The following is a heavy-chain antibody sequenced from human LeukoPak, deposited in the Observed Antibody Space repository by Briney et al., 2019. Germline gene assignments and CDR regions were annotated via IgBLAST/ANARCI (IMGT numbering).Heavy chain of an antibody. Sequence: GGSLRISCAASGFTFSSYSMNWVRQAPGKGLEWVSSISSSSSYVYYADSVKGRFTISRDIAKSSLYLQMNSLRAEDTAVYYCARDRTSCYGSCYYYGMDVWGQGTTVTVSS. J-gene: IGHJ6*02. CDR1: GFTFSSYS. D-gene: IGHD2-2*01. CDR3: ARDRTSCYGSCYYYGMDV. V-gene: IGHV3-21*01. CDR2: ISSSSSYV.